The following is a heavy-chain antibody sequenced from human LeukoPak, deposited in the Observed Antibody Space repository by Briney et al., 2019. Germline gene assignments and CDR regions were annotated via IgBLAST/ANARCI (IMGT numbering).Heavy chain of an antibody. Sequence: ASVKVSCKASGGTFSSYAISWVRQAPGQGLEWMGGIIPIFGTANYAQKFQGRVTITTDESTSTAYMELSSLRSEDTAVYYCARGHTRDIVVVPAAIGSWFDPWGQGTLVTISS. CDR2: IIPIFGTA. CDR3: ARGHTRDIVVVPAAIGSWFDP. V-gene: IGHV1-69*05. CDR1: GGTFSSYA. J-gene: IGHJ5*02. D-gene: IGHD2-2*02.